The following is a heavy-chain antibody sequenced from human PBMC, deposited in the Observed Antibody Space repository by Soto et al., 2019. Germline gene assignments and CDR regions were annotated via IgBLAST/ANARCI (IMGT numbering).Heavy chain of an antibody. Sequence: SETLSLTCTVSGGSISSGDYYWSWIRQPPGKGLEWIWYIYYSGSTYYNPSLKSRVTISVDTSKNQFSLKLSSVTAADTAVYYCARGGFGELLYPQVLYYGMDVWGQGTTVTVSS. J-gene: IGHJ6*02. CDR2: IYYSGST. CDR3: ARGGFGELLYPQVLYYGMDV. D-gene: IGHD3-10*01. CDR1: GGSISSGDYY. V-gene: IGHV4-30-4*01.